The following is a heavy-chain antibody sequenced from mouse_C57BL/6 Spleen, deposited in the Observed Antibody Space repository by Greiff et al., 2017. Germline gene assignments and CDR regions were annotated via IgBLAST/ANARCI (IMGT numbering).Heavy chain of an antibody. CDR1: GYTFTSYT. Sequence: QVQLKESGAELARPGASVKMSCKASGYTFTSYTMHWVKQRPGQGLEWIGYINPSSGYTTYNQKFKDKATLTADKSSSTAYMQLSSLTSEDSAVYYCAKEASYDYDNYFDYWGQGTTLTVSS. D-gene: IGHD2-4*01. CDR2: INPSSGYT. CDR3: AKEASYDYDNYFDY. J-gene: IGHJ2*01. V-gene: IGHV1-4*01.